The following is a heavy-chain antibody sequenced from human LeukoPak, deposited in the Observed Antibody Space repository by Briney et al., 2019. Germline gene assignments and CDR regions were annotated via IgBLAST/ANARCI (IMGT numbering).Heavy chain of an antibody. CDR3: ARTEYQLLNY. V-gene: IGHV3-7*01. Sequence: GGSLRLSCLGSGFNFRYFWMSWVRQAPGKGLEWVANINHDGRETYYADSVKGRFIISRDNAKDSLYLQMNSLRAEDTAVYYCARTEYQLLNYWGQGTLVTVSS. D-gene: IGHD2-2*01. CDR2: INHDGRET. CDR1: GFNFRYFW. J-gene: IGHJ4*02.